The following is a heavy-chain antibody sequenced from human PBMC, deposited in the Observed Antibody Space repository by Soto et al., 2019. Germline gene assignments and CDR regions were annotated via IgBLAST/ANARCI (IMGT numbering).Heavy chain of an antibody. CDR1: GFTFSSYG. CDR2: IWYDGSNK. D-gene: IGHD2-15*01. CDR3: ARDEVYCSGGSCYSGNDY. V-gene: IGHV3-33*01. J-gene: IGHJ4*02. Sequence: QVQLVESGGGVVQPGRSLRLSCAASGFTFSSYGMHWVRQAPGKGLEWVAVIWYDGSNKYYADSVKGRFTISRDNSKNTXXLQMNSLRAEDTAVYYCARDEVYCSGGSCYSGNDYWGQGTLVTVSS.